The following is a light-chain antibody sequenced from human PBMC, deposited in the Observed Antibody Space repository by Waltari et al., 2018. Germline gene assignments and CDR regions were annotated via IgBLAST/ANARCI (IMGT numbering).Light chain of an antibody. V-gene: IGLV3-21*01. Sequence: SYVVTQPPSVSVAPGETATITCGGDNIGTYSVHWYQQKAGQAPVLVIFYDRDRPSGIPDRFSGSSAGNTASLTITGAQAEDAADYYCCSRDSSAFQLVFGGGTKLTVL. CDR3: CSRDSSAFQLV. J-gene: IGLJ2*01. CDR2: YDR. CDR1: NIGTYS.